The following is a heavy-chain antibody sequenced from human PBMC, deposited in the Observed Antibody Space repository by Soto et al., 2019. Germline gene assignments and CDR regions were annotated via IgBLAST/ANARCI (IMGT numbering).Heavy chain of an antibody. D-gene: IGHD6-13*01. CDR3: ARRSSSTKFDY. CDR2: IYYSGST. J-gene: IGHJ4*02. V-gene: IGHV4-59*08. CDR1: GGSISGYY. Sequence: QVQLQESGPGLVKPSETLSLTCTVSGGSISGYYWSWIRQPPGKGLEWIGYIYYSGSTNYNPSLKGRVTISVDTSKNQTSLKLSSVTAADTAVYYCARRSSSTKFDYWGQGTLVTVSS.